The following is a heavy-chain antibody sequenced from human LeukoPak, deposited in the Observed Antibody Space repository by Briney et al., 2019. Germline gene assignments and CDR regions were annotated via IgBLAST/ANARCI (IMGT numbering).Heavy chain of an antibody. D-gene: IGHD1-26*01. V-gene: IGHV4-59*01. J-gene: IGHJ4*02. CDR1: GGSISSYF. CDR2: IYYTGST. Sequence: SETLSLTCTISGGSISSYFWSWIRQPPGKGLEWIGYIYYTGSTNYNPSFKSQVIISLDTSKNQFSLKLSSVTAADTAVYYCARTLSRWDPFDYWGQGTLVTVSS. CDR3: ARTLSRWDPFDY.